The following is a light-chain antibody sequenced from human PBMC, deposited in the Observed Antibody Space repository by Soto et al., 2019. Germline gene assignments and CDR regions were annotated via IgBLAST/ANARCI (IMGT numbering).Light chain of an antibody. CDR3: SSYTTTSTYV. J-gene: IGLJ1*01. V-gene: IGLV2-14*01. CDR2: EVT. Sequence: QSAVTQPACVSGSPGQSITISCTGTNSDVGGYDNVSWYQQHPDKAPKFMIYEVTNRPSGVSHRFSGSKSGNTASLTISGLQAEDEADYYCSSYTTTSTYVFGTGTKVTVL. CDR1: NSDVGGYDN.